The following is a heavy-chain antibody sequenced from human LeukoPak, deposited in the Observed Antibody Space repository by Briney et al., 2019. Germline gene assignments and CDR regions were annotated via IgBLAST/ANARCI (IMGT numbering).Heavy chain of an antibody. CDR1: GFTFSSYS. CDR3: AGNYYDSSGYYSFDY. CDR2: ISSSSSYI. J-gene: IGHJ4*02. Sequence: GGSLRLSCAASGFTFSSYSMNWVRQAPGKGLEWVSSISSSSSYIYYADSVKGRFTIARDNAKNSLYLQMTSLRAEDTAVYYCAGNYYDSSGYYSFDYWGQGTLVTVSS. D-gene: IGHD3-22*01. V-gene: IGHV3-21*01.